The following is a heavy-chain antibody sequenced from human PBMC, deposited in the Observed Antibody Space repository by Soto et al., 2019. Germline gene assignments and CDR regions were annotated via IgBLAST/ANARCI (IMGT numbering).Heavy chain of an antibody. J-gene: IGHJ6*02. CDR3: ARVRCFNGLRHTGDYGMDV. CDR1: GDVFRSYG. V-gene: IGHV1-69*01. CDR2: IIPMSGTT. D-gene: IGHD2-8*01. Sequence: QVQLVQSGAEVKKPGSSVKVSCKASGDVFRSYGINWVRQAPGQGLEWMGGIIPMSGTTNYAPKFQGRVAIQGGESRDTVYRGLRRLRPEDTAVYVCARVRCFNGLRHTGDYGMDVWGHGTTVTVSS.